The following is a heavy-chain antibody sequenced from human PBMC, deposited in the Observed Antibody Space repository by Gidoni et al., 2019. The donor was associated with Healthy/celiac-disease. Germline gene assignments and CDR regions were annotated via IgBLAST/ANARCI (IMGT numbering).Heavy chain of an antibody. D-gene: IGHD3-22*01. J-gene: IGHJ4*02. V-gene: IGHV1-2*04. Sequence: QVQLVQSGAEVKKPGASVKVSCKASGYTFTGYYMHWGRQAPGQGLEWMGWINPNSGGTNYAQKFQGWVTMTRDTSISTAYMELSRLRSDDTAVYYCARAENGSGSYGDDSSGYYPDYWGQGTLVTVSS. CDR1: GYTFTGYY. CDR2: INPNSGGT. CDR3: ARAENGSGSYGDDSSGYYPDY.